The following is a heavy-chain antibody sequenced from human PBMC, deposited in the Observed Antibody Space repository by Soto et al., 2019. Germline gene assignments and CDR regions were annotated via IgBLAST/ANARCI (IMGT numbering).Heavy chain of an antibody. CDR1: GFTVSTNY. CDR2: IYSGGGT. V-gene: IGHV3-66*01. Sequence: EEQLVESGGGLVQPGGSLRLSCAASGFTVSTNYMSWVRQAPRKGLEWVSLIYSGGGTHYADSVKGRFTISRDDSKNTLFLQMNRLRAEDTAVYYGARRGYCTGGICYAIYGLDIWGQGTMVTVSS. J-gene: IGHJ3*02. D-gene: IGHD2-15*01. CDR3: ARRGYCTGGICYAIYGLDI.